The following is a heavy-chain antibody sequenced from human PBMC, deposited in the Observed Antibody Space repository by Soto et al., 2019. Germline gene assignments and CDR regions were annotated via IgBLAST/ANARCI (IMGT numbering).Heavy chain of an antibody. J-gene: IGHJ4*02. CDR3: AKSAPMDAGDKYYYDF. V-gene: IGHV1-69*13. CDR1: GGTFSTFG. CDR2: IIPFFGTA. Sequence: SVKVSCKASGGTFSTFGISWVRQAPGQGLEWMGGIIPFFGTARYSQKFEDGITITADESTNTVYMDLRSLTSEDTAIYYCAKSAPMDAGDKYYYDFWGQGALVTVSS. D-gene: IGHD4-17*01.